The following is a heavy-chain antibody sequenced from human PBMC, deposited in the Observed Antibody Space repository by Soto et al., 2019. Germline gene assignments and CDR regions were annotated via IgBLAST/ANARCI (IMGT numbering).Heavy chain of an antibody. V-gene: IGHV3-15*07. CDR3: TTRCPGSGSYFERPYSGMDV. CDR2: SKSKTEGGTT. Sequence: GSRRLSCAASGFTFSNAWMNWVRQAPEEGLEWVGRSKSKTEGGTTDSAAPVKGRFTISRDDSKNTLYLQMNSLKTERTAVYYCTTRCPGSGSYFERPYSGMDVWGKGTTVTVSS. D-gene: IGHD3-10*01. CDR1: GFTFSNAW. J-gene: IGHJ6*04.